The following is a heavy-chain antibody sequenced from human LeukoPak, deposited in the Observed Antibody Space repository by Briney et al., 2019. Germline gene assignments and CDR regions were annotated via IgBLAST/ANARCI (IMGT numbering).Heavy chain of an antibody. CDR2: ISYDGSNK. J-gene: IGHJ4*02. CDR3: ARDRDPIIAVAGTLDY. Sequence: GGSLRLSCAASGFTFRTYAMHWVRQAPGKGLEWVAVISYDGSNKYYADSVKGRFTISRDNSKNTLYLQMNSLRAEDTAEYYCARDRDPIIAVAGTLDYWGQGTLVTVSS. D-gene: IGHD6-19*01. V-gene: IGHV3-30-3*01. CDR1: GFTFRTYA.